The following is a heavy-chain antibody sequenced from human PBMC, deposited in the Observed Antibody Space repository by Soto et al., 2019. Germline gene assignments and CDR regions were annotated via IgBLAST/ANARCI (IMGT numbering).Heavy chain of an antibody. CDR2: MNPNSANT. V-gene: IGHV1-8*01. CDR1: GCTFTSYD. D-gene: IGHD6-25*01. CDR3: ARGRTSRSWFDP. Sequence: ASGKVSCKASGCTFTSYDINWVRQATGQGLEWMGWMNPNSANTGYAQKFQGRVTMTRNTSISTAYMELSSLTSEDTAVYYCARGRTSRSWFDPWGQGTLVTVSS. J-gene: IGHJ5*02.